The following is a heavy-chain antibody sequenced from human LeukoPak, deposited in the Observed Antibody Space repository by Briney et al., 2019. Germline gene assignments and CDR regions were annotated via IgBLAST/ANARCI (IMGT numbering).Heavy chain of an antibody. CDR3: AKASGYYYYMDV. CDR2: IRYDGNNK. Sequence: PGGSLRLSCAASGFTFSSSDMHWVRQAPGKGLEWVAFIRYDGNNKYYADSVKGRLTITRDNSKNTLYLQMNSLRAEDTAVYYCAKASGYYYYMDVWGKGTTVTVSS. V-gene: IGHV3-30*02. J-gene: IGHJ6*03. CDR1: GFTFSSSD.